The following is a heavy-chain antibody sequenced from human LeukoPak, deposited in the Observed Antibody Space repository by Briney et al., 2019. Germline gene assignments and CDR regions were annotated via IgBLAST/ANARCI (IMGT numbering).Heavy chain of an antibody. D-gene: IGHD3-22*01. CDR3: VKAFYYDSSVTNAFDI. CDR2: ISSNGGST. CDR1: GFTFSSYA. J-gene: IGHJ3*02. Sequence: GGSLRLSCSASGFTFSSYAMHWVRQAPGKGLEYVSGISSNGGSTYYADSVKGRFTISRDNSKNTLYLQMSSLRAEHTAVYYCVKAFYYDSSVTNAFDIWGQGTMVTVSS. V-gene: IGHV3-64D*09.